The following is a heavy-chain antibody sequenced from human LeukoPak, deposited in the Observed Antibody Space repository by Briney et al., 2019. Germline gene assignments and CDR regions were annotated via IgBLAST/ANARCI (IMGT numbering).Heavy chain of an antibody. J-gene: IGHJ5*02. Sequence: GGSLRLSCAASGFTFSSYSMNWVRQAPGKGLEWVSSISSSSSYIYYADSVKGRFTISRDNAKNSLYLQMNSLRAEDTAVYYCARGPLWWEESLNWFDPWGQGTLVTVSS. CDR2: ISSSSSYI. CDR1: GFTFSSYS. CDR3: ARGPLWWEESLNWFDP. D-gene: IGHD2-21*01. V-gene: IGHV3-21*01.